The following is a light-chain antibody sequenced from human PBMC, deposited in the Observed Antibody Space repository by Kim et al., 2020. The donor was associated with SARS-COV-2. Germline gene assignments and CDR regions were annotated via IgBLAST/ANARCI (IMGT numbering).Light chain of an antibody. V-gene: IGKV3-20*01. CDR2: GTS. CDR1: QSVASNH. J-gene: IGKJ2*01. CDR3: QQYDNSPYT. Sequence: LATGERATLSCRASQSVASNHIAWFQQKPGQTPRLLIYGTSSRVTGISDRFSASGSGTDFTLTISRLEPEDFAVYYCQQYDNSPYTFGQGTKLEI.